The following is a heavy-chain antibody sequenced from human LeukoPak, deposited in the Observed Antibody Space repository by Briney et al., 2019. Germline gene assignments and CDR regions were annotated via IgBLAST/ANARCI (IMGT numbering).Heavy chain of an antibody. J-gene: IGHJ4*02. Sequence: GGSLRLSCVASGFPFSSYWMSWVRQAPGKGLEWVANIKLDGSEKNYVDSVKGRFTISRDNTKNSLYLQMNGLRVEDTAVYYCAKVRSGNNYYFDYWGQGTLVTVSS. CDR3: AKVRSGNNYYFDY. D-gene: IGHD1/OR15-1a*01. V-gene: IGHV3-7*03. CDR2: IKLDGSEK. CDR1: GFPFSSYW.